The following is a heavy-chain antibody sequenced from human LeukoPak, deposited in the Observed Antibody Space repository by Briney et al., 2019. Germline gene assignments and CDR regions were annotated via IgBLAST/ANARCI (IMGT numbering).Heavy chain of an antibody. CDR1: GFTFSNYG. J-gene: IGHJ4*02. CDR2: IRYDGTNI. D-gene: IGHD1-26*01. CDR3: ASGRGSYSGCMDC. Sequence: PGGSLRLSCAASGFTFSNYGMHWVRQAPGKGLEWVAFIRYDGTNIYYADSVKGRFTISRDNSKNTVYLQMNSLRAEDTAVFYCASGRGSYSGCMDCWGQGIPVTVSS. V-gene: IGHV3-30*02.